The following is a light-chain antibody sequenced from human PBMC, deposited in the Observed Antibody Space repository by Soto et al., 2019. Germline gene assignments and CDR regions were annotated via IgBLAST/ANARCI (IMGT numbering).Light chain of an antibody. Sequence: QSALTQPASVSGYPGQSITISCTGGSSDVGGYNYVSWYQQHPGKAPKFMIYEVSRRPSGVSNRFSGSKSGNTASLTISGLQAEDEADYYCSSYTTSNTYVFGTGTKVTVL. CDR3: SSYTTSNTYV. CDR1: SSDVGGYNY. J-gene: IGLJ1*01. CDR2: EVS. V-gene: IGLV2-14*01.